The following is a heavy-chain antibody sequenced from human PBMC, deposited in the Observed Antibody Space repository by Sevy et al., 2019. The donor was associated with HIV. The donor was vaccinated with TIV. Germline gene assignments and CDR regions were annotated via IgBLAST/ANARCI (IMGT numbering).Heavy chain of an antibody. Sequence: ASVKVSCKASGYTFSNYTMHWVRQAPGQRLEWMGWINAGNGNTKYSQMFQGRVTITRDTSASTAYMERGSLRSEDTAVYYCARGDSAFGIVVVVAASSPYYYGMDVWGQGTTVTVSS. V-gene: IGHV1-3*01. CDR3: ARGDSAFGIVVVVAASSPYYYGMDV. CDR2: INAGNGNT. J-gene: IGHJ6*02. CDR1: GYTFSNYT. D-gene: IGHD2-15*01.